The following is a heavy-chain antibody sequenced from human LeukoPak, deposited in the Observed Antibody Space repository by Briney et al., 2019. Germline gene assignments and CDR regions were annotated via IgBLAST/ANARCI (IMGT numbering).Heavy chain of an antibody. CDR2: IYYSGST. CDR1: GGSISSSSYY. J-gene: IGHJ3*02. V-gene: IGHV4-39*01. Sequence: SETLSLTCTVSGGSISSSSYYWGWIRQPPGKGLEGMGSIYYSGSTYYNPSLKRRVTISVDTSKNQFSLKLISVTAADTAVYYCARRPVLRFLGSDAFDIWGQGTMVTVSS. D-gene: IGHD3-3*01. CDR3: ARRPVLRFLGSDAFDI.